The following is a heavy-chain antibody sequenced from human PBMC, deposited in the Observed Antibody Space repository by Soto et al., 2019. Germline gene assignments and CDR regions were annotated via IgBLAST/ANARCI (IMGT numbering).Heavy chain of an antibody. CDR2: ISSSSSYI. CDR3: AREGVQHGSGPYYYYGMDV. CDR1: GFTFSSYS. Sequence: EVQLVESGGGLVKPGGSLILSCAASGFTFSSYSMNWVRQAPGKGLEWVSSISSSSSYIYYADSVKGRFTISRDNAKNSLYLQMNSLRAEDTAVYYCAREGVQHGSGPYYYYGMDVWGQGTTVTVSS. D-gene: IGHD3-10*01. J-gene: IGHJ6*02. V-gene: IGHV3-21*01.